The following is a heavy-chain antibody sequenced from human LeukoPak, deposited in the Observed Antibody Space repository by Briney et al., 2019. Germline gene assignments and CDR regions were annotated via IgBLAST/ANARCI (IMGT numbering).Heavy chain of an antibody. J-gene: IGHJ4*02. CDR1: GFTFSSYS. CDR3: ARDGRYSSSWYPFDY. V-gene: IGHV3-21*01. D-gene: IGHD6-13*01. Sequence: PGGSLRLSCAASGFTFSSYSMNWVRQAPGKGLEWVSSISSSSSYIYYADSVKGRFTISRDNAKNSLYLQMNGLRAEDTAVYYCARDGRYSSSWYPFDYWGQGTLVTVSS. CDR2: ISSSSSYI.